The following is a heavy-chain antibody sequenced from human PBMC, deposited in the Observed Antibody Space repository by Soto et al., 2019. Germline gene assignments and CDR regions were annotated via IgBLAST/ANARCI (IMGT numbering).Heavy chain of an antibody. V-gene: IGHV3-30*18. D-gene: IGHD2-15*01. CDR2: ISYDGSNK. CDR3: AKGHYCSGGSCYSEYFQH. J-gene: IGHJ1*01. CDR1: GFTFSSYG. Sequence: GGSLRLSCAASGFTFSSYGMHWVRQAPGKGLEWVAVISYDGSNKYYADSVKGRFTISRDNSKNTLYLQMNSLRAEDTAVYYCAKGHYCSGGSCYSEYFQHWGQGTLVTVPQ.